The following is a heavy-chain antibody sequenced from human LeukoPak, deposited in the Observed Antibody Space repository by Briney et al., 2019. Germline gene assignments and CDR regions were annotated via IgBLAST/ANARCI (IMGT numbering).Heavy chain of an antibody. D-gene: IGHD6-19*01. J-gene: IGHJ4*02. CDR2: IIPILGIA. CDR1: GGTFSSYA. Sequence: SVKVSCKASGGTFSSYAISWVRQAPGQGLEWMGRIIPILGIANYAQKFQGRVTITADKSTSTAYMELSSLRSEDTAVYYCAREGPLIAVAGAGFDYWGQGTLVTVSS. V-gene: IGHV1-69*04. CDR3: AREGPLIAVAGAGFDY.